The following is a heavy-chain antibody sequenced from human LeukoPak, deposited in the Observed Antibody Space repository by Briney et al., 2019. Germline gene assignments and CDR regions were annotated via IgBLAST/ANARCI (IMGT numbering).Heavy chain of an antibody. V-gene: IGHV1-2*06. Sequence: ASVKVSCKASGNTFIGYYMYWVRQAPGQGLEWMGRINPNSGGTNYAQKFQGRVTMTRDTSISTAYMEVSRLRSDDTAVYFCARGAYCGGDCYSPFDNWGQGPLVTVSS. CDR3: ARGAYCGGDCYSPFDN. J-gene: IGHJ4*02. CDR1: GNTFIGYY. CDR2: INPNSGGT. D-gene: IGHD2-21*02.